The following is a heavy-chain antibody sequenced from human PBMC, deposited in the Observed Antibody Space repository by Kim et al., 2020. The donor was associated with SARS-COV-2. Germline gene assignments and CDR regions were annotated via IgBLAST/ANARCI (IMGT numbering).Heavy chain of an antibody. V-gene: IGHV4-39*01. J-gene: IGHJ5*02. CDR3: RGWANWFDP. Sequence: GSTYYNPSLKSRVTISVDTSKNQFSLKLSSVTAADTAVYYCRGWANWFDPWGQGTLVTVSS. CDR2: GST. D-gene: IGHD6-19*01.